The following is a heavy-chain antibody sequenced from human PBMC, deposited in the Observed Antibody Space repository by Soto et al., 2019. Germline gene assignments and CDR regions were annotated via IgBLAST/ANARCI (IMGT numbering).Heavy chain of an antibody. V-gene: IGHV3-9*01. CDR1: GFTFDDYA. CDR2: ISWNSGSI. CDR3: AKEGIAAAGRDYYYYMDV. D-gene: IGHD6-13*01. Sequence: GGSLRLSCAASGFTFDDYAMHWVRQAPGKGLEWVSGISWNSGSIGYADSVKGRFTISRDNAKNSLYLQMNSLRAEDTALYYCAKEGIAAAGRDYYYYMDVWGKGTTVTVSS. J-gene: IGHJ6*03.